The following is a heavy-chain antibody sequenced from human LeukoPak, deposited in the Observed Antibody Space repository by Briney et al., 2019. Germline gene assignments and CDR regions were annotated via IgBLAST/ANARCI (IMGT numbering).Heavy chain of an antibody. Sequence: GESLKISCKGSGYSFTSYWIAWVRQMPGKGLEWMGIIYPGDSDTRYSPSFQGQVTISVDKSISTAYLQWSSLKASGTAMYCCARRYSSSWYPQNYGMDVWGQGTTVTVSS. CDR3: ARRYSSSWYPQNYGMDV. J-gene: IGHJ6*02. D-gene: IGHD6-13*01. V-gene: IGHV5-51*01. CDR2: IYPGDSDT. CDR1: GYSFTSYW.